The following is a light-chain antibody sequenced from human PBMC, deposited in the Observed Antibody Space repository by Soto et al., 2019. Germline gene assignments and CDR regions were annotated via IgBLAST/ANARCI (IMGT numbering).Light chain of an antibody. CDR1: QSVSSY. CDR2: DAS. V-gene: IGKV3-11*01. CDR3: QQRSNWPPLYT. J-gene: IGKJ2*01. Sequence: EIVLTQSPATLSLSPGERATLSCRASQSVSSYLAWYQQKPGQAPRLLIYDASNRATGIPARFSGSGSGTDFTITISILEPEDFAVYYCQQRSNWPPLYTFGQGTKLEIK.